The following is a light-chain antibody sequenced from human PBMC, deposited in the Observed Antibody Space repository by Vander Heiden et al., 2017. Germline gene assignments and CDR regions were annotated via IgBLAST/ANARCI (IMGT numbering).Light chain of an antibody. CDR2: GAS. V-gene: IGKV3-15*01. CDR1: QSVSSN. CDR3: QQDNNGPRT. J-gene: IGKJ4*02. Sequence: EIVMPQPPATLSVSPGERATLSCRASQSVSSNLAWYQQKPGQAPRLLIYGASNRATGIPARFSGSGSGTEFTLTISSLQSEDFAVYYCQQDNNGPRTFGEGTKVEIK.